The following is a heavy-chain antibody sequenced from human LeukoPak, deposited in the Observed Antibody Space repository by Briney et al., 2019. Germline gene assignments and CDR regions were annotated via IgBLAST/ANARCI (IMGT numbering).Heavy chain of an antibody. CDR3: SSGNYADWFDP. CDR1: GFTFSSYW. J-gene: IGHJ5*02. D-gene: IGHD1-7*01. Sequence: PGGSLRLSCTASGFTFSSYWVSWVRQAPGKGLEWVANIKQDGSEKYYVDSVKGRFTISRDNAKNSLYLQMNSLRAEDTAVYYCSSGNYADWFDPWGQGTLVTVSS. V-gene: IGHV3-7*01. CDR2: IKQDGSEK.